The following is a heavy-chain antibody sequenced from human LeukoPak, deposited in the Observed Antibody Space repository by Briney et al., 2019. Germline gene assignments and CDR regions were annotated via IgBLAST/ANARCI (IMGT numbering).Heavy chain of an antibody. CDR1: GFTFSSYW. Sequence: PGGSLRLSCAASGFTFSSYWMSWVRQAPGKGLEWVANIKQDGSEKYYVDSVKGRFTISRDNAKNSLYLQMSSLRADDTAVYYCARDGRGYCGGDCFLSWFDPLGSGNPGHRLL. V-gene: IGHV3-7*01. CDR2: IKQDGSEK. J-gene: IGHJ5*02. D-gene: IGHD2-21*02. CDR3: ARDGRGYCGGDCFLSWFDP.